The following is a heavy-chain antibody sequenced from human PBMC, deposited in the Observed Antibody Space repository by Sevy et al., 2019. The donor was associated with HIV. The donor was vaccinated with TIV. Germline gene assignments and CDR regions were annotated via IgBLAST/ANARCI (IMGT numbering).Heavy chain of an antibody. CDR1: GFTFSSYA. CDR2: ISYDGSNK. CDR3: ARDFSISSTTVTPYFQH. D-gene: IGHD4-17*01. V-gene: IGHV3-30-3*01. Sequence: GGSLRLSCAASGFTFSSYAMHWVRQAPGKGLEWVAVISYDGSNKYYADSVKGRFTISRDNSKNTLYLQMNSLRAEDTAVYYCARDFSISSTTVTPYFQHWGQGTLVTVSS. J-gene: IGHJ1*01.